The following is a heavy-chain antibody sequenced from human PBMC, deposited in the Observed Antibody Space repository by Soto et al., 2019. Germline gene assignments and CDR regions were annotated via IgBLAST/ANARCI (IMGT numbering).Heavy chain of an antibody. V-gene: IGHV4-59*01. J-gene: IGHJ3*02. Sequence: SETLSLTCTVSGGSNSSYYWSWIRQPPGKGLEWIGYIYYSGSTNYNPSLKSRVTISVDTSKNQFSLKLSSVTAADTAVYYCTSKFGQLLADAFDIWGQGTMVTVSS. CDR1: GGSNSSYY. CDR3: TSKFGQLLADAFDI. D-gene: IGHD3-10*01. CDR2: IYYSGST.